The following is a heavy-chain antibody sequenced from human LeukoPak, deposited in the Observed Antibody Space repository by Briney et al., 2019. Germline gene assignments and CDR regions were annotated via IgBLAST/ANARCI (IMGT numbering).Heavy chain of an antibody. D-gene: IGHD1-26*01. J-gene: IGHJ3*02. V-gene: IGHV3-11*01. CDR2: ISSSGSTI. CDR1: GFTLSDYY. Sequence: GGSLRLSCAASGFTLSDYYMSWIRQAPGKGREWVSYISSSGSTIYYADSVKGRFTISRDNAKNSLYLQMNSLRAEDTAVYYCASTGSGSLAFDIWGQGTMVTVSS. CDR3: ASTGSGSLAFDI.